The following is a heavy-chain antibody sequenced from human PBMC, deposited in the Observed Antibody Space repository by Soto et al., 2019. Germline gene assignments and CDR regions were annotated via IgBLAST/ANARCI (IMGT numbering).Heavy chain of an antibody. D-gene: IGHD6-6*01. V-gene: IGHV3-33*01. J-gene: IGHJ4*02. CDR2: IWYDGSNK. CDR3: ARAVYSSSSGLDY. Sequence: QVQLVESGGGVVQPGRSLRLSCAASGFTFSSYGMHWVRQAPGKGLEWVAVIWYDGSNKYYADSVKGRFTISRDNSKNTLYLQMNSLRAEDTAVYYCARAVYSSSSGLDYWGQGTLFTVSS. CDR1: GFTFSSYG.